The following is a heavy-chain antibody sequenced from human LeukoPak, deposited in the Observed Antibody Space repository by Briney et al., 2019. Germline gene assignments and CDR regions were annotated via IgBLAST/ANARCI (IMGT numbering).Heavy chain of an antibody. V-gene: IGHV4-39*01. CDR3: ASAPATEWLFLSGYAFDI. Sequence: PSETLSLTCTVSGGSISSSSYYWCWIRQPPGKSLQWMGSIYYTWSPYYNPSLKSRVTISVDTSKHQFSLKMSSVTAADTAVYYCASAPATEWLFLSGYAFDIWGQGTMVTVSS. J-gene: IGHJ3*02. D-gene: IGHD3-3*01. CDR2: IYYTWSP. CDR1: GGSISSSSYY.